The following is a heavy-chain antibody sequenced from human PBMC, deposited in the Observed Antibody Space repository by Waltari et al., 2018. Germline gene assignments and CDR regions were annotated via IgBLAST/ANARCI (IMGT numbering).Heavy chain of an antibody. CDR1: GFTFTNYH. CDR3: ARWQQWPVRAFDY. CDR2: ISSDSNVI. J-gene: IGHJ4*02. Sequence: EVQLVESGGGLVQPGGSLRLSCAVSGFTFTNYHMNWVRLAPGRGLEWLSYISSDSNVIYYSDSVRGRFTVSRDNAKSSLFLQMNSLSVEDTAVYYCARWQQWPVRAFDYWGQGTLVTVSS. V-gene: IGHV3-48*04. D-gene: IGHD6-19*01.